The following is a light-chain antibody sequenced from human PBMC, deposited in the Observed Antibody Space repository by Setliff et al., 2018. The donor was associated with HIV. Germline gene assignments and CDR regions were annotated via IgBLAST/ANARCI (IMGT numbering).Light chain of an antibody. CDR1: SSDVGAYNY. J-gene: IGLJ1*01. V-gene: IGLV2-14*01. Sequence: QSALAQPASVSGSPGQSITVSCTGTSSDVGAYNYVSWYQQPPGKAPKLMIYEVSHRPSGVSNRFSGSKSGNTASLTIAVRQAEDAADYYCSSYTSNSTPVFGTGTKGTVL. CDR2: EVS. CDR3: SSYTSNSTPV.